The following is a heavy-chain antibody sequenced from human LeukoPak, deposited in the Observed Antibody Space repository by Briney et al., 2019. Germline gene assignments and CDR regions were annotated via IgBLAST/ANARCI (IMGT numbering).Heavy chain of an antibody. CDR3: AREEIRGWYSVY. Sequence: SETLSLTCTVSGGSISSYYWSWIRQPPGKGLEWIGYIYYSGSTNYNPSLKSRVTITVDTSKNQFSLKLSSVTAADTAVYYCAREEIRGWYSVYWGQGTLVTVSS. CDR2: IYYSGST. V-gene: IGHV4-59*01. J-gene: IGHJ4*02. D-gene: IGHD6-19*01. CDR1: GGSISSYY.